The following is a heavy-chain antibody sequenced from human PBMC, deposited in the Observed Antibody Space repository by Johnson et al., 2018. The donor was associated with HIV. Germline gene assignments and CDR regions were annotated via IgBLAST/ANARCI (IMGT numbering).Heavy chain of an antibody. J-gene: IGHJ3*02. CDR3: AKDRVLGNQDDAFDM. V-gene: IGHV3-66*01. Sequence: EVHLVESGGVVVQPGGSLRLSCAASGFTVSSNYMYWVRQAPGKGLEWVSVIYSGGTTYYADSVKGRFIISRDISRNTVFLQMNSLRAEDTAVYYCAKDRVLGNQDDAFDMWGQGTMVTVSS. CDR2: IYSGGTT. CDR1: GFTVSSNY. D-gene: IGHD7-27*01.